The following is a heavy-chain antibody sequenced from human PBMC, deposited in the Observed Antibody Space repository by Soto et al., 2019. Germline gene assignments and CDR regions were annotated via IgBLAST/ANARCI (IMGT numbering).Heavy chain of an antibody. D-gene: IGHD4-4*01. CDR1: GYTFSNYG. V-gene: IGHV1-18*01. CDR2: INGYNGNT. Sequence: QVQLAQSGGEVKKPGASVKVSCKASGYTFSNYGIGWVRQAPGQGLEWMGWINGYNGNTNYAQKFQRRVTMTTDTSTTTAYMEVKSLRSDDTAVYYCARGDSPVHFDNWGQGTLVTVSS. CDR3: ARGDSPVHFDN. J-gene: IGHJ4*02.